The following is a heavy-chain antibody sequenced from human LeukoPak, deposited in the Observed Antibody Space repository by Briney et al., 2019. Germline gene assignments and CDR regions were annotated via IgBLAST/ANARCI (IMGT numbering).Heavy chain of an antibody. CDR2: INSDGSST. J-gene: IGHJ5*02. V-gene: IGHV3-74*01. Sequence: PGGSLRLSCAASGFTFSSYWMHWVRQAPGKGLVWVSRINSDGSSTSYADSVKGRFTISRDNAKNTLYLQMSSLRAEDTAVYYCAREVTTGTLYGDYNWFDPWGQGTLVTVSS. CDR3: AREVTTGTLYGDYNWFDP. CDR1: GFTFSSYW. D-gene: IGHD4-17*01.